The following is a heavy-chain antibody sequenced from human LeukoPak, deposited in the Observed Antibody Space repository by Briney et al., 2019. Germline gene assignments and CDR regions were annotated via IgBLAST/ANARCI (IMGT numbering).Heavy chain of an antibody. CDR2: IIPILGIA. V-gene: IGHV1-69*04. Sequence: ASVKVSCKASGGTFSSYAISWVRQAPGQGLEWMGRIIPILGIANYAQKFQGRVTITADKSTSTAYMELSSLRSEDTAVYYCARDSRRSPLRYGSGSYSDYWGQGTLVTVSS. CDR3: ARDSRRSPLRYGSGSYSDY. J-gene: IGHJ4*02. D-gene: IGHD3-10*01. CDR1: GGTFSSYA.